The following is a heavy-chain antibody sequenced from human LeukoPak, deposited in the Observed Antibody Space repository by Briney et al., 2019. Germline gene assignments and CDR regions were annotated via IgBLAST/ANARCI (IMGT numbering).Heavy chain of an antibody. J-gene: IGHJ5*02. V-gene: IGHV3-21*01. Sequence: GGSLGLSCAASGFTFSSYSMNWVRQAPGKGLEWVSSISSSSSYIYYADSVKGRFTISRDNAKNSLCLQMNSLRAEDTAVYYCARGRGYCSSASCLNWFDPWGQGTLVTVSS. CDR1: GFTFSSYS. D-gene: IGHD2-2*01. CDR2: ISSSSSYI. CDR3: ARGRGYCSSASCLNWFDP.